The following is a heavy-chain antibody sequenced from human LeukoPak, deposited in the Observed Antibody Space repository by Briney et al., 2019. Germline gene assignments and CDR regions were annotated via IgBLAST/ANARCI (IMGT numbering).Heavy chain of an antibody. V-gene: IGHV3-23*01. Sequence: GGSLRLSCAASGFTFSSYWMSWVRQAPGKGLEWVSAISSTDAGTYHADSVRGRFTISRDSSKNTLYLQMNSLRAEDAAVYYCAKAPVTSCRGAYCYPFDYWGQGTLVTVSS. CDR1: GFTFSSYW. CDR2: ISSTDAGT. CDR3: AKAPVTSCRGAYCYPFDY. D-gene: IGHD2-21*01. J-gene: IGHJ4*02.